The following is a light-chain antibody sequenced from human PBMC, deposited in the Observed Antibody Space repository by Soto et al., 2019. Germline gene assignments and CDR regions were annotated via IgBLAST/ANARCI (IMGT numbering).Light chain of an antibody. V-gene: IGLV1-40*01. CDR1: SSNIGAGYD. Sequence: QSVLTQPPSVSGAPGQRVTISCTGSSSNIGAGYDVHWYQRLPGTAPKLLIYGNSNPPSGVPDRFSGSKSGTSASLAITGLQAEDEADYYCQSSDSSLNVFGTGTKVTVL. J-gene: IGLJ1*01. CDR2: GNS. CDR3: QSSDSSLNV.